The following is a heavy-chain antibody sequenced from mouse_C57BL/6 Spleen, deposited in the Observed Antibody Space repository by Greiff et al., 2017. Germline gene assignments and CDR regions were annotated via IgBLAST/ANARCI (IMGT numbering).Heavy chain of an antibody. CDR2: IYPGDGDT. CDR1: GYAFSSSW. Sequence: VQLQESGPELVKPGASVKISCKASGYAFSSSWMNWVKQRPGKGLEWIGRIYPGDGDTNYNGKFKGKATLTADKSSSTAYMQLSSLTSEDSAVYFCARSFDGYYGSYWGQGTTLTVSS. CDR3: ARSFDGYYGSY. J-gene: IGHJ2*01. V-gene: IGHV1-82*01. D-gene: IGHD2-3*01.